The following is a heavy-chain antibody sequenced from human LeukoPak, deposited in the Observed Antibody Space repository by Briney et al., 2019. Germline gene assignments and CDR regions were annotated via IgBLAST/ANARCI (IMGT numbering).Heavy chain of an antibody. J-gene: IGHJ5*02. V-gene: IGHV3-11*01. CDR3: ARDRYYDSSGYYGP. D-gene: IGHD3-22*01. CDR2: ISSSGGTI. CDR1: GFTFSDYY. Sequence: KAGGSLRLSCAASGFTFSDYYMSWIRQAPGKGLEWVSYISSSGGTIYYADSVKGRFTISRDNAKNSLYLQMNSLRAEDTAVYYCARDRYYDSSGYYGPWGQGTLVTVSS.